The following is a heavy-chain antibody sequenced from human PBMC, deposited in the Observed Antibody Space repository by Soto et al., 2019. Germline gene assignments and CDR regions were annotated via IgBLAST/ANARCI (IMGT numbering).Heavy chain of an antibody. CDR3: ARPYSAYDPYFDS. V-gene: IGHV3-30-3*01. CDR2: TSFDERNK. Sequence: GGSLRLSCAASGFAFSRWAMYWVRQAPGKGLEWVAVTSFDERNKLYSDSVKGRFTISRDNSKNTLDLQMDSLRPEDTAAYYCARPYSAYDPYFDSWGQGTPVTVSS. J-gene: IGHJ4*02. D-gene: IGHD5-12*01. CDR1: GFAFSRWA.